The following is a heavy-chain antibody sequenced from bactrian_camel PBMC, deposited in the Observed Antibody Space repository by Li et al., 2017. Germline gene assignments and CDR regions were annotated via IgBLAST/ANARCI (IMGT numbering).Heavy chain of an antibody. CDR2: ITSLPSLFRAA. CDR1: GFTFGNSD. CDR3: ATLEGLRCRVSTYALSSRGIRY. D-gene: IGHD7*01. J-gene: IGHJ4*01. Sequence: VQLVESGGGLVQPGGSLRLSCAASGFTFGNSDMNWVRQAPGKGLEWVAGITSLPSLFRAASYADSVKGRFTISRDNAKDTLYLQMNSLKPEDTAMYYCATLEGLRCRVSTYALSSRGIRYWGQGTQVTVS. V-gene: IGHV3S40*01.